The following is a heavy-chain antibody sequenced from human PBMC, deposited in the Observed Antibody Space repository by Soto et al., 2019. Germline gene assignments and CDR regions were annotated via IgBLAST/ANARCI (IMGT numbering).Heavy chain of an antibody. CDR1: GGSISSSSYY. V-gene: IGHV4-39*01. Sequence: QLQLQESGPGLVKPSETLSLTCTVSGGSISSSSYYWGWIRQPPGKGLEWIGSIYYSGSTYYNPSLKSRVTISVDTSKNQFSLKLSSVTAADTAVYYCARHGGQQLVLGCWFDPWGQGTLVTVSS. CDR2: IYYSGST. J-gene: IGHJ5*02. D-gene: IGHD6-13*01. CDR3: ARHGGQQLVLGCWFDP.